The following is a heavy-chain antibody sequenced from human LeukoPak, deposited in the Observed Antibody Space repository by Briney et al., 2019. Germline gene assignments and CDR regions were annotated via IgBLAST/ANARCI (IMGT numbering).Heavy chain of an antibody. J-gene: IGHJ2*01. D-gene: IGHD1-7*01. CDR3: ARETTPYWYFDL. V-gene: IGHV4-59*01. CDR2: IYYSGST. Sequence: PSETLSLTCTVSGGSISSYYWSWIRQPPGKGLEWIGYIYYSGSTNYNPPLKSRVTISVDTSKNQFSLKLSSVTAADTAVYYCARETTPYWYFDLWGRGTLVTVSS. CDR1: GGSISSYY.